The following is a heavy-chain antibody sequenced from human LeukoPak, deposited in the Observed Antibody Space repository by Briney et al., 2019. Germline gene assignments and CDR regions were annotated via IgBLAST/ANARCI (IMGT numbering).Heavy chain of an antibody. V-gene: IGHV3-72*01. D-gene: IGHD3-16*01. J-gene: IGHJ3*02. Sequence: GGSLRVSCTGSGLTPSDHIIDWVRQAPGKGLEWVGRSRRKSQSYTTEYAASVKDRFTISRDDSKNSLHLQMNSLKTEDTAVYFCTRDGGDSGNTAFDIWGQGTMVTVSS. CDR2: SRRKSQSYTT. CDR1: GLTPSDHI. CDR3: TRDGGDSGNTAFDI.